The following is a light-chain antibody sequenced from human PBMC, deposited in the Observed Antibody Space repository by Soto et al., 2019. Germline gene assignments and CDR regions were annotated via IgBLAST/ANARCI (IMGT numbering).Light chain of an antibody. CDR2: NNN. CDR1: SSNIGTNT. J-gene: IGLJ1*01. Sequence: QSVLTQPPSASGTPGQRVTISCSGSSSNIGTNTVNWYQQLPGTAPKLLMYNNNQRPSGVPERFSGSKSGTSASLAIGGLQSEDEADYYCAAWDDSLDGFYVFGSGTKVTVL. V-gene: IGLV1-44*01. CDR3: AAWDDSLDGFYV.